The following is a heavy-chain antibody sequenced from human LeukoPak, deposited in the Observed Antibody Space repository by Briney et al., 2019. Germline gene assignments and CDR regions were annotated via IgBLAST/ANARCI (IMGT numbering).Heavy chain of an antibody. CDR1: GFTFSSYA. J-gene: IGHJ6*02. V-gene: IGHV3-30*04. Sequence: GRSLRLSCAASGFTFSSYAMHWVRQAPGKGLEWVAVISYDGSNKYYADSVKGRFTISRDNSKNTLYMQMNSLRAEDTAVYYCARDLNDYVWGSYRGLPVWGQGTTVTVSS. CDR3: ARDLNDYVWGSYRGLPV. CDR2: ISYDGSNK. D-gene: IGHD3-16*02.